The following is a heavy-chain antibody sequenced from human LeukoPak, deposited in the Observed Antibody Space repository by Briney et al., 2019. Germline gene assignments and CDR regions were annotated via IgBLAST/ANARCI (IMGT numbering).Heavy chain of an antibody. V-gene: IGHV3-23*01. CDR3: AKELPFSQWIFVDY. J-gene: IGHJ4*02. Sequence: PGGSLRLSCEGSAFIFSGHWMNWVRQTPGKGLEWVSAISGSGDRTHYADSVKGRFTISRDNSKNTLYLHMSTLRAEDTAVYYCAKELPFSQWIFVDYWGQGTLVTVSS. D-gene: IGHD3-3*01. CDR1: AFIFSGHW. CDR2: ISGSGDRT.